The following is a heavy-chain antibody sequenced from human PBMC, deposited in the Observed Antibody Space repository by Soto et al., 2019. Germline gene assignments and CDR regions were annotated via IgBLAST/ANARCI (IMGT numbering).Heavy chain of an antibody. D-gene: IGHD5-18*01. V-gene: IGHV4-61*01. Sequence: LEILSLTCTVSGGSVISGSYYWSWIRQPPGKGLEWIGYIYYSGSTNYNPSLKSRVTISVDTSKNQFSLKLSSVTAADTAVYYCARGVPYSYGYVSWFDPWGQGTLVTVSS. J-gene: IGHJ5*02. CDR2: IYYSGST. CDR1: GGSVISGSYY. CDR3: ARGVPYSYGYVSWFDP.